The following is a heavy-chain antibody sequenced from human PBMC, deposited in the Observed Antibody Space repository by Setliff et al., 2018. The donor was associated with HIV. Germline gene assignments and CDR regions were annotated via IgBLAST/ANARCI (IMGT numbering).Heavy chain of an antibody. CDR1: GGSISSSSYY. V-gene: IGHV4-39*07. CDR3: ARSNYYDSSGYLITLFDY. D-gene: IGHD3-22*01. J-gene: IGHJ4*02. CDR2: ISNSGTA. Sequence: SETLSLTCTVSGGSISSSSYYWGWIRQSPGKGLEWIGSISNSGTAYYNPSLKSRVSLSVDTSKNEISLKLSSVTAADTAVYYCARSNYYDSSGYLITLFDYWGQGTLVTVSS.